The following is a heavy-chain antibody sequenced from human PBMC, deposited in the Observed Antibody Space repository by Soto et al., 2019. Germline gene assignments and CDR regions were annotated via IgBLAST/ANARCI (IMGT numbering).Heavy chain of an antibody. D-gene: IGHD1-26*01. CDR3: TTDTDEIVGARYAFDF. V-gene: IGHV3-15*01. CDR1: GFTFSNAW. Sequence: EVQLVESGGGLVKPGGSLRLSCAASGFTFSNAWMSWVRQAPGKGLEWVGRIKSKTDGGTTDYAAPVKGRLTISRDDSKTTLYLQMNSLKTEDSAVYYCTTDTDEIVGARYAFDFWGQGTMVTVSS. CDR2: IKSKTDGGTT. J-gene: IGHJ3*01.